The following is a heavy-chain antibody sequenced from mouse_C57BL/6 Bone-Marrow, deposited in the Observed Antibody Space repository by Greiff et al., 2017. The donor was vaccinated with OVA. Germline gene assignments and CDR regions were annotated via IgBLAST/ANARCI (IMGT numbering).Heavy chain of an antibody. D-gene: IGHD3-2*01. Sequence: VQLQQSGAELARPGASVKLSCKASGYTFTSYGISWVKQRTGQGLEWIGEIYPRSGNTYYNEKFKGKATLTADKSSSTAYMQLSSLTSEDSAVYFCASDGGTARAKRLYYFDYWGQGTTLTVSA. CDR1: GYTFTSYG. CDR3: ASDGGTARAKRLYYFDY. CDR2: IYPRSGNT. J-gene: IGHJ2*01. V-gene: IGHV1-81*01.